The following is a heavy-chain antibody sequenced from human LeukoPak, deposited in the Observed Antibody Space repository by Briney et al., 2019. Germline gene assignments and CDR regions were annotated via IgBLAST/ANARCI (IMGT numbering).Heavy chain of an antibody. Sequence: GGSLRLSCEGSGFTFSSYSLNWVRQAPGRGLEWISYISSSSSAIYYADSVKGRFTISRDNAKNSLYLQVNSLRAEDTAVYYCVLYHTSSWYYFDYWGRGTLVTVSS. D-gene: IGHD6-13*01. CDR3: VLYHTSSWYYFDY. J-gene: IGHJ4*02. V-gene: IGHV3-48*01. CDR1: GFTFSSYS. CDR2: ISSSSSAI.